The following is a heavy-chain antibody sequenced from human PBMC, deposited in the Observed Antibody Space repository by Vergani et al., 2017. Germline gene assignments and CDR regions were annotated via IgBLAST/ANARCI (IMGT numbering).Heavy chain of an antibody. CDR2: IYPGDSQI. V-gene: IGHV5-51*01. CDR3: ARLGDGYYYHGFDI. CDR1: GYSFTSYW. Sequence: EVQLVQSGAEVKKPGESLKISCKGSGYSFTSYWIDWVRQMPGKGLEWMGIIYPGDSQIRSSLSFQGRVTISADKSISTAYLQWYSLQASDTAMYYCARLGDGYYYHGFDIWGQGTAVTVSS. D-gene: IGHD3-3*01. J-gene: IGHJ3*02.